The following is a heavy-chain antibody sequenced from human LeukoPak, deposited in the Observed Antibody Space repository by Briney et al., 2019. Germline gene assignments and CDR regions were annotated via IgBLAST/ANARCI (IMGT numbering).Heavy chain of an antibody. CDR1: GYTFTSYG. Sequence: SVKVSCKASGYTFTSYGISWVRQAPGQGLEWMGGIIPIFGTANYTQKFQGRVTITADESTSTAYMELSSPRSEDTAVYYCARVGAEGAAAGYFDYWGQGTLVTVSS. CDR2: IIPIFGTA. D-gene: IGHD6-13*01. V-gene: IGHV1-69*13. J-gene: IGHJ4*02. CDR3: ARVGAEGAAAGYFDY.